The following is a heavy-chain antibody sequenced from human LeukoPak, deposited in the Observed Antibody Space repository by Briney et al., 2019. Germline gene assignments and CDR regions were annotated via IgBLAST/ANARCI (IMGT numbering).Heavy chain of an antibody. Sequence: SVKVSCKASGYTFTSYYMHWVRQAPGQGLEWMGRIIPIFGTANYAQKFQGRVTITTDESTSTAYMELSSLRSEDTAVYYCARAVGGSYSPHNWFDPWGQGTLVTVSS. D-gene: IGHD1-26*01. J-gene: IGHJ5*02. CDR1: GYTFTSYY. CDR2: IIPIFGTA. V-gene: IGHV1-69*05. CDR3: ARAVGGSYSPHNWFDP.